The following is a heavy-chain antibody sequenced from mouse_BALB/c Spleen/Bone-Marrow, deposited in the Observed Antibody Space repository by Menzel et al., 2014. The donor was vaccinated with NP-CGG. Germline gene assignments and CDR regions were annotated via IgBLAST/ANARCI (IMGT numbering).Heavy chain of an antibody. Sequence: EVQLQQSGGGLVQPGRSLKTSCAASGFDFSGFWMGWVRLAPGKGLEWIGEINPDSSTINYTPSLKDRFIISRDNAKNTLYLQMSKVRSEDTALYYCARLGYYGGFAYWGQGTLVTVSA. CDR2: INPDSSTI. D-gene: IGHD2-3*01. CDR1: GFDFSGFW. J-gene: IGHJ3*01. V-gene: IGHV4-1*02. CDR3: ARLGYYGGFAY.